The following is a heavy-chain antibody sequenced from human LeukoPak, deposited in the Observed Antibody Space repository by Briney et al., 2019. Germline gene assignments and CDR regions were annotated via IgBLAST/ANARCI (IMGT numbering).Heavy chain of an antibody. CDR2: IPLSGLT. V-gene: IGHV4-4*02. CDR1: GCSISITRS. D-gene: IGHD2/OR15-2a*01. Sequence: SGTLSLTWAVSGCSISITRSWCLVRQPPGQGLAWIGVIPLSGLTHYNPSLECRVTVSLDKSKNQLSLNLTSVSAEDTGVYYCSGDNQAFSRFGYWGQGILVTVVS. J-gene: IGHJ4*02. CDR3: SGDNQAFSRFGY.